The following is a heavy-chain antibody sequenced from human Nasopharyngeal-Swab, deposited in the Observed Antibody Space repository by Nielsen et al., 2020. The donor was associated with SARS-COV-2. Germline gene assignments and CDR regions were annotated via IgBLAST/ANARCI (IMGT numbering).Heavy chain of an antibody. J-gene: IGHJ4*02. Sequence: GGSLRLSCAASGFTFSNYWMTWVRQAPGKGLEWVANIKEDGSEKSYVDSVKGRFTISRDNSKNTLYLQMNSLRAEDTAMYYCHLSSGYDGYINYWGQGTLVTVSS. CDR2: IKEDGSEK. D-gene: IGHD3-22*01. V-gene: IGHV3-7*01. CDR3: HLSSGYDGYINY. CDR1: GFTFSNYW.